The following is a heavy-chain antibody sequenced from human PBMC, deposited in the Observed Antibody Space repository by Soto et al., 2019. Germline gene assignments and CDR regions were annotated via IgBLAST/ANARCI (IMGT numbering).Heavy chain of an antibody. J-gene: IGHJ4*02. CDR3: ATPGLISATVLPF. Sequence: ASVKVSCKVSGDTLTGLSVHWVRQAPGKGLEWMGGFGPQEGKTIYAQTFQGRVTMTEDTSTDTAYLELSSLTSEDTAVYYCATPGLISATVLPFWGQGTLVTVSS. CDR1: GDTLTGLS. CDR2: FGPQEGKT. V-gene: IGHV1-24*01. D-gene: IGHD2-15*01.